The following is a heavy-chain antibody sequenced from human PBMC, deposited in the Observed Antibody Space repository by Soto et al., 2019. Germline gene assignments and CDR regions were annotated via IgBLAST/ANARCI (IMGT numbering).Heavy chain of an antibody. Sequence: SETLSHTCTVSSDSIIRSYNWGWIRQPPGKGLEWIGSIYYSGSTHYNPSLKSRVTISGDTSKNQFSLKLSSVTAADTAVYYCARHGSSSWYSNFDYWGRGTLVT. J-gene: IGHJ4*02. CDR1: SDSIIRSYN. V-gene: IGHV4-39*01. CDR2: IYYSGST. CDR3: ARHGSSSWYSNFDY. D-gene: IGHD6-13*01.